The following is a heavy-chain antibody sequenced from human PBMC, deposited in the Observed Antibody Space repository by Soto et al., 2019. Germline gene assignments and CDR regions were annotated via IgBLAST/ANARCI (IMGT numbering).Heavy chain of an antibody. V-gene: IGHV3-21*01. Sequence: XXSLRLACAASGFTFSSYSMHWVRQAPGKGLELVSSISSSSSYIYYADSVKGRFTISRDNAKNSLYLQMNSLRAEDTAVYYCARDPRSAAQKYAFDIWGQGTMVTVSS. D-gene: IGHD6-13*01. J-gene: IGHJ3*02. CDR1: GFTFSSYS. CDR2: ISSSSSYI. CDR3: ARDPRSAAQKYAFDI.